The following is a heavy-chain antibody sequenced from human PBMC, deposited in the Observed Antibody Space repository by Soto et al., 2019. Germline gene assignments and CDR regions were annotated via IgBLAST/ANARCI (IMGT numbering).Heavy chain of an antibody. CDR2: TYYRSKWYN. D-gene: IGHD6-19*01. V-gene: IGHV6-1*01. CDR3: AREVVQWLVKGEGAFDI. CDR1: GDSVSSNSAA. J-gene: IGHJ3*02. Sequence: KQSQTLSLTCAISGDSVSSNSAAWNWIRQSPSRGLEWLGRTYYRSKWYNDYAVSVKSRITINPDTSKNQFSLQLNSVTPEDTAVYYCAREVVQWLVKGEGAFDIWGQGTMVTVSS.